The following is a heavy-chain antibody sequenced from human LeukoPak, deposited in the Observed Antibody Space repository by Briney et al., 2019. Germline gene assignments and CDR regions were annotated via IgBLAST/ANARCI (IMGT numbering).Heavy chain of an antibody. CDR1: GFTFSSYA. CDR2: ISYDGSNK. Sequence: GGSLRLSCAASGFTFSSYAMHWVRQAPGKGLEWVAVISYDGSNKYYADSVKGRFTISRDNSKSTLYLQMNSLRAEDTAVYYCARDQNFDYWGQGTLVTVSS. V-gene: IGHV3-30-3*01. J-gene: IGHJ4*02. CDR3: ARDQNFDY.